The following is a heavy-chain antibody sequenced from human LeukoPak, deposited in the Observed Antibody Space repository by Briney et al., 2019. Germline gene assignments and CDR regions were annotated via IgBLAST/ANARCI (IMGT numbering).Heavy chain of an antibody. Sequence: GASVKVSCKASRDILRSYVISWVRQARGQGPEWMGGFIPILGRPSLAQKFQGRITITAAESTSTAYMELSSLRAEDTAVYYCAREREKAVTDTFYYGLDVWGPGTTVTVSS. CDR3: AREREKAVTDTFYYGLDV. D-gene: IGHD6-19*01. CDR2: FIPILGRP. V-gene: IGHV1-69*10. CDR1: RDILRSYV. J-gene: IGHJ6*02.